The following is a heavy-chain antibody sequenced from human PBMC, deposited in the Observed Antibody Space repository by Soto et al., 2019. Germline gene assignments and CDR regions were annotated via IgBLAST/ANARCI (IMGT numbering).Heavy chain of an antibody. CDR3: AKGTYYYGSGSSFDY. D-gene: IGHD3-10*01. J-gene: IGHJ4*02. CDR2: ISCDGSNK. Sequence: PGGSLRLSCAASGFTFSSYGMHWVRQAPGKGLEWVSVISCDGSNKYYADSVKGRFTISRDNSKNTLYLQMNSLRAEDTAVYYCAKGTYYYGSGSSFDYWGQGTLVTVSS. V-gene: IGHV3-30*18. CDR1: GFTFSSYG.